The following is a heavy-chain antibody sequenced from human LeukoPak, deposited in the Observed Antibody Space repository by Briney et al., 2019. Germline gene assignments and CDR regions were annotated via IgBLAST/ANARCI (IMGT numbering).Heavy chain of an antibody. D-gene: IGHD1-26*01. CDR3: ARAGVTNLLGETYWYFDL. CDR2: IEKDGSAA. V-gene: IGHV3-7*01. Sequence: GGSLRLSCTASGFTLSHYWMTWVRQAPGKGLEWMAKIEKDGSAAYYVDSMKGRFTISRDNAENSLYLQMNSLRAEDTAVYSCARAGVTNLLGETYWYFDLWGRGTLVTVSS. J-gene: IGHJ2*01. CDR1: GFTLSHYW.